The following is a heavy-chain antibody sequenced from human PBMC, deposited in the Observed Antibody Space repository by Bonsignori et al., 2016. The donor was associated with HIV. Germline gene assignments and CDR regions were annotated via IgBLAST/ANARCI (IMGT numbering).Heavy chain of an antibody. D-gene: IGHD2-8*01. J-gene: IGHJ4*02. CDR2: LNWNSGAI. Sequence: WIRQPPGKGLEWVSGLNWNSGAIGYADSVKGRFTISRDNAKNSLFLQMNSLSPEDTAFYYCAKGDCTSFSCQFDSWGQGTLVTVSS. V-gene: IGHV3-9*01. CDR3: AKGDCTSFSCQFDS.